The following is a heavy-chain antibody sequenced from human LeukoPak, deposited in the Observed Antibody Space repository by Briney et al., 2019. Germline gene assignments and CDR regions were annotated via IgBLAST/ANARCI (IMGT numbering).Heavy chain of an antibody. CDR2: IYYSGST. CDR1: GGSISSSSYY. Sequence: SETLSLTCTVSGGSISSSSYYWGWIRQPPGKGLEWIGSIYYSGSTYYNPSLKSRVTISVDTSKNQFSLKLSFVTAADTAVYYCSGGYSDSGVFDYWGQGTLVTVSS. V-gene: IGHV4-39*07. CDR3: SGGYSDSGVFDY. D-gene: IGHD3-10*01. J-gene: IGHJ4*02.